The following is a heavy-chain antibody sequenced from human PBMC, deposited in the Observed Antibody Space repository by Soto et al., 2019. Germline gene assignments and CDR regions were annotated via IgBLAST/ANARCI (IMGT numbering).Heavy chain of an antibody. CDR3: AREGGYSGYDQNYYYYYGMDV. CDR2: IDPSDSYT. CDR1: GYSFTSYW. D-gene: IGHD5-12*01. J-gene: IGHJ6*02. V-gene: IGHV5-10-1*01. Sequence: GESLKISCKGSGYSFTSYWISWVRQMPGKGLEWMGRIDPSDSYTNYSPSFQGHVTISADKSISTAYLQWSSLKASDTAMYYCAREGGYSGYDQNYYYYYGMDVWGQGTTVTVSS.